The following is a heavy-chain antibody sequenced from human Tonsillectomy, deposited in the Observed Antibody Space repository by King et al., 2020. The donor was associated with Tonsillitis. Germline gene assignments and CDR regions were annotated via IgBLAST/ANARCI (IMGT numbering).Heavy chain of an antibody. CDR1: GGTFSYYA. Sequence: VQLVESGAEVKKPGSSVKVSCKASGGTFSYYAFSWVRQAPGQGLEWMGGSIPVLGTANYAQKFQGRVTITADESTSTAYLELSSLRSEDTAVYYCARDLGHDYGDFTWDYWGQGTLVTVSS. CDR2: SIPVLGTA. J-gene: IGHJ4*02. V-gene: IGHV1-69*01. CDR3: ARDLGHDYGDFTWDY. D-gene: IGHD4-17*01.